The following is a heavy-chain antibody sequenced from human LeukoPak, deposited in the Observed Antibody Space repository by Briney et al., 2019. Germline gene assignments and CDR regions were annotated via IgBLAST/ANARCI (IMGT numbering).Heavy chain of an antibody. CDR1: GFTFSSYA. CDR3: AKDLYRGWFDP. Sequence: GGSLRLSCAASGFTFSSYAMSWFRQAPGKGLEWVSGIVGSGGSTYYADSAKGRFTISRDNSKNTLYLQMNSLRAEDTAVYYCAKDLYRGWFDPWGQGTLVTVSS. CDR2: IVGSGGST. D-gene: IGHD1-26*01. V-gene: IGHV3-23*01. J-gene: IGHJ5*02.